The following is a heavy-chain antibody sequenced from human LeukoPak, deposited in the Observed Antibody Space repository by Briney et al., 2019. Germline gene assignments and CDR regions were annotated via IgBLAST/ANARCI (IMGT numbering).Heavy chain of an antibody. CDR1: GYTFTTYY. V-gene: IGHV1-69*06. CDR3: ARDALGTMIVVVNPPYYYMDV. J-gene: IGHJ6*03. CDR2: IIPIFGTA. Sequence: SVKVSCKASGYTFTTYYMHWVRQAPGQGLEWMGGIIPIFGTANYAQKFQGRVTITADKSTSTAYMELSSLRSEDTAVYYCARDALGTMIVVVNPPYYYMDVWGKGTTVTVSS. D-gene: IGHD3-22*01.